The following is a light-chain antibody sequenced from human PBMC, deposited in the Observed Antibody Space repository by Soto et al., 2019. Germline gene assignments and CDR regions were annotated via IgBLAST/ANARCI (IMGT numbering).Light chain of an antibody. CDR3: SSYVGNNNLV. CDR1: SSDVGAYNY. V-gene: IGLV2-8*01. J-gene: IGLJ2*01. CDR2: EVN. Sequence: QSVLTQPPSASGSPGQSVTISCTGTSSDVGAYNYVSWYQQHPGKAPKLMIYEVNKRPSGVPDRFSGSKSANTASLTVSGLQAEDEADYFCSSYVGNNNLVFGGGTKLTVL.